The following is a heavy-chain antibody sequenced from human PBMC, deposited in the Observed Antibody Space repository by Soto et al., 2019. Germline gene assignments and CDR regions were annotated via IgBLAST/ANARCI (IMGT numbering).Heavy chain of an antibody. D-gene: IGHD3-22*01. J-gene: IGHJ4*02. CDR1: GFTFSSYA. CDR3: AKEAVITVILVYYFDY. CDR2: ISGSGGST. Sequence: EVQLLESGGGLVQPGGSLRLSCAASGFTFSSYAMSWVRQAPGKGLEWVSVISGSGGSTYYADSVKGRFTISRDNSKNTLYLQMNSLRAEDTAVYCCAKEAVITVILVYYFDYWGQGTLVTVSS. V-gene: IGHV3-23*01.